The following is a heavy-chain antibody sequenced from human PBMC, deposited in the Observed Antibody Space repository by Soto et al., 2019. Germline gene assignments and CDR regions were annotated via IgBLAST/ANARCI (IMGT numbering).Heavy chain of an antibody. J-gene: IGHJ4*02. V-gene: IGHV3-23*01. Sequence: GGSLRLSCAASGFKFSNYTMSWVRQDPGKGLEWVSLISATGGGTYYADSVKGRFTISRDNSHNTLYLQVHSLTAEDTAVYYCAKDRRAGRTSAFYFDFRGKGGQFTTSS. CDR2: ISATGGGT. D-gene: IGHD1-26*01. CDR1: GFKFSNYT. CDR3: AKDRRAGRTSAFYFDF.